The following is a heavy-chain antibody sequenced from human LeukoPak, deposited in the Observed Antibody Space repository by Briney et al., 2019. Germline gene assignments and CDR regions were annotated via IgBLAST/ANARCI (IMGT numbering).Heavy chain of an antibody. J-gene: IGHJ3*02. D-gene: IGHD2-21*01. CDR1: GFTVSSNY. CDR2: ISWNSGSI. CDR3: AKDIGRFPHALDI. V-gene: IGHV3-9*01. Sequence: GGSLRLSCAASGFTVSSNYMSWVRQAPGKGLEWVSGISWNSGSIGYADSVKGRFTISRDNAKNSLYLQMNSLRAEDTALYYCAKDIGRFPHALDIWGQGTMVTVSS.